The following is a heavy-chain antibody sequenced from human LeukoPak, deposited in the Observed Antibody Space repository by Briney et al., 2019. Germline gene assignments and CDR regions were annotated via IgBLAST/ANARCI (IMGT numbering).Heavy chain of an antibody. CDR3: VSFYETY. Sequence: GGSLRLSCAASGNYWMHWVRQAPGKGLVWVSHINSDGSWTGYADSVKGRFTISKDNAKNTVYLQMNNLRAEDSAVYYCVSFYETYWGRGTLVTVSS. V-gene: IGHV3-74*01. D-gene: IGHD2-2*01. CDR1: GNYW. J-gene: IGHJ4*02. CDR2: INSDGSWT.